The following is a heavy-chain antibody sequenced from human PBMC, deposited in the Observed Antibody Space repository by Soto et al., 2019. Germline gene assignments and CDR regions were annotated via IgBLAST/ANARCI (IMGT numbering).Heavy chain of an antibody. J-gene: IGHJ4*02. Sequence: PSETLSLTCTVSGGSISSYYWSWIRQPPGKGLEWIGYIYYSGSTNYNPSLKSRVTISVDTSKNQFSLKLSSVTAADTAVYYCARSPYCSGGSCYSVFFDYWGQGTPVTVSS. CDR2: IYYSGST. CDR1: GGSISSYY. CDR3: ARSPYCSGGSCYSVFFDY. V-gene: IGHV4-59*08. D-gene: IGHD2-15*01.